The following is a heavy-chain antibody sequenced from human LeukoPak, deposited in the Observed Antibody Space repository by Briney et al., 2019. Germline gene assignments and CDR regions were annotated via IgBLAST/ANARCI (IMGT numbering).Heavy chain of an antibody. J-gene: IGHJ6*02. Sequence: GGSLRLSCAASGFTFSSYAMSWVRQAPGKGLEWVSAISGSGGSTYYADSVKGRFTISRDNSKNTLYLQMNSLRAEDTAVYYCAKEEGIVVVPAAILVHYGMDVGGQGTTVTVSS. D-gene: IGHD2-2*02. V-gene: IGHV3-23*01. CDR3: AKEEGIVVVPAAILVHYGMDV. CDR2: ISGSGGST. CDR1: GFTFSSYA.